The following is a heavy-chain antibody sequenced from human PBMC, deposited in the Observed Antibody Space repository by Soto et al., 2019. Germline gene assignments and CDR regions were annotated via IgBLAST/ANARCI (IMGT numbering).Heavy chain of an antibody. J-gene: IGHJ4*02. CDR1: GGSISSGGYY. CDR3: ARGVGGSSWQYYFDY. Sequence: QVQLQESGPGLVKPSQTLSLTCTVSGGSISSGGYYWSWIRQHPGKGLEWIGYIYYSGSTYYNPSLKSLVTISVDTSKNQFSLKLSSVTAADTAVYYCARGVGGSSWQYYFDYWGQGTLVTVSS. CDR2: IYYSGST. V-gene: IGHV4-31*01. D-gene: IGHD6-13*01.